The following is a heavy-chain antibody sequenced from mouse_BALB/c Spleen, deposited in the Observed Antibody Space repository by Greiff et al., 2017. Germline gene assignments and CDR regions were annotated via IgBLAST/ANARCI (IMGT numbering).Heavy chain of an antibody. CDR1: GYSITSDYA. CDR2: ISYSGST. D-gene: IGHD2-4*01. CDR3: ARDGGLRRDYYAMDY. J-gene: IGHJ4*01. V-gene: IGHV3-2*02. Sequence: EVKLMESGPGLVKPSQSLSLTCTVTGYSITSDYAWNWIRQFPGNKLEWMGYISYSGSTSYNPSLKSRISITRDTSKNQFFLQLNSVTTEDTATYYCARDGGLRRDYYAMDYWGQGTSVTVSS.